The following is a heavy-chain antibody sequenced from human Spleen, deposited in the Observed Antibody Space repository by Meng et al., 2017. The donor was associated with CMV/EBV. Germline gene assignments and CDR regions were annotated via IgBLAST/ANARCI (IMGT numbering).Heavy chain of an antibody. V-gene: IGHV3-30*04. CDR2: ISYDGSNK. CDR1: GFTFSSYA. CDR3: AKASYCSSTTCYPGAFDY. Sequence: GESLKISCAASGFTFSSYAMHWVRQAPGKGLEWVAVISYDGSNKYYADSVKGRFTISRDNSKNTLYLQMNSLRAEDTAVYYCAKASYCSSTTCYPGAFDYWGQGTLVTVSS. J-gene: IGHJ4*02. D-gene: IGHD2-2*01.